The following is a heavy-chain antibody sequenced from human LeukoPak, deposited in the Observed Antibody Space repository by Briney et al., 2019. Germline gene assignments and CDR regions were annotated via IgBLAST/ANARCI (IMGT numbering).Heavy chain of an antibody. V-gene: IGHV1-18*01. CDR3: ARSQSPFMLRGPGAFDI. Sequence: ASVKVSCKASGYTFTSYGISWVRQAPGQGLEWMGWISAYNGNTNYAQKLQGRVTMTTDTSTSTAYMELRSLRSDDTAVYYCARSQSPFMLRGPGAFDIWGQGTMVTVSS. D-gene: IGHD3-10*01. J-gene: IGHJ3*02. CDR1: GYTFTSYG. CDR2: ISAYNGNT.